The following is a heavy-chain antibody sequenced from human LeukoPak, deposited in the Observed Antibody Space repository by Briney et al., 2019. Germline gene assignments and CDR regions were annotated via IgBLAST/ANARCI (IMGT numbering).Heavy chain of an antibody. Sequence: SETLSLTCAVYGGSFSGYYWSWIRQPPGKGLEWIGEINHSGSTNYNPSLKSRVTISVDTSKNQFSLKLSSVTAADTAVYYCAGRIVATINDVGGNHDYWGQGTLVTVSS. CDR3: AGRIVATINDVGGNHDY. J-gene: IGHJ4*02. D-gene: IGHD5-12*01. CDR2: INHSGST. CDR1: GGSFSGYY. V-gene: IGHV4-34*01.